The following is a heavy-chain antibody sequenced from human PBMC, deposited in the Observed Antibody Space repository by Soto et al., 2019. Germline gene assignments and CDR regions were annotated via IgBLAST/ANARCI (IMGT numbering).Heavy chain of an antibody. J-gene: IGHJ4*02. V-gene: IGHV3-64D*06. CDR3: VKSRVGNNFDFFD. CDR1: GFTFSSYA. Sequence: GGSLRLSCSASGFTFSSYAMHWVRQAPGKGLEYVSGVRGNGDPPFFADSVKGRFTISRDNSKNTLYLQMSGLSADDTAVYYCVKSRVGNNFDFFDWGQGALVTVSS. CDR2: VRGNGDPP. D-gene: IGHD1-20*01.